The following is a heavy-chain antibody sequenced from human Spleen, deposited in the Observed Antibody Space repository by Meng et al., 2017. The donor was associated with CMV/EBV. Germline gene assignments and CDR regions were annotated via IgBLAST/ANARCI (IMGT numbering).Heavy chain of an antibody. Sequence: SNYMSWVRQAPGKGLEWVSVIYSGGSTYYADSVKGRFTISRDNSKNTLYLQMNSLRAEDTAVYYCARVDYYDSSGYYYGFLGGWFDPWGQGTLVTVSS. D-gene: IGHD3-22*01. V-gene: IGHV3-53*01. CDR2: IYSGGST. CDR3: ARVDYYDSSGYYYGFLGGWFDP. CDR1: SNY. J-gene: IGHJ5*02.